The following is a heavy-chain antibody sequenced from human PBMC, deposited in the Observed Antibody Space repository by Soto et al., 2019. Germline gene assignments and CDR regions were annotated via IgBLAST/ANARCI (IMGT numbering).Heavy chain of an antibody. CDR3: ACDSSGYYYDY. CDR1: GYTFTSYG. Sequence: ASVKVSCKASGYTFTSYGISWVRQAPGQGLEWMGWISAYNGNTNYAQKPQGRVTMTTDTSTSTAYMELRSLRSDDTAVYYCACDSSGYYYDYWGQGTLVTVSS. CDR2: ISAYNGNT. D-gene: IGHD3-22*01. J-gene: IGHJ4*02. V-gene: IGHV1-18*01.